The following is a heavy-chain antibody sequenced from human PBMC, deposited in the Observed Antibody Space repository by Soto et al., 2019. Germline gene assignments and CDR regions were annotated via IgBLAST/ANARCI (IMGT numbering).Heavy chain of an antibody. V-gene: IGHV1-18*01. D-gene: IGHD2-2*01. Sequence: QAQLVQSGAEVKKPGASVKVSCKASGYIFSTYGITWVRQAPGQGLEWMGWISGYNGNTDDGQKLQGRVSMTIETSTSTAYMELRSLRADDTAVYYCARAERHSTSWYAIDVWGQGTTVIVSS. J-gene: IGHJ6*02. CDR1: GYIFSTYG. CDR2: ISGYNGNT. CDR3: ARAERHSTSWYAIDV.